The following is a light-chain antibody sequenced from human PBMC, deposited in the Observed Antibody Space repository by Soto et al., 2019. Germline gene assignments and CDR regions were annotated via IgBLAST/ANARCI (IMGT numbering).Light chain of an antibody. V-gene: IGLV2-14*01. CDR2: EVC. Sequence: QSVLTYPGSRIGTRGKPFTISSPGNSSKIDRYNYVSWYQQHPGKAHILMIYEVCNRPSGVYNRFAGSKSGNTACLTISGLQAEVEADYYCSSYTSSSAPYCDFGTGTKVTGL. CDR1: SSKIDRYNY. J-gene: IGLJ1*01. CDR3: SSYTSSSAPYCD.